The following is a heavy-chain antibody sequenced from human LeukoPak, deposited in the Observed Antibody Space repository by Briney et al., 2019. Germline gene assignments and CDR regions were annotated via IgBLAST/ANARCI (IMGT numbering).Heavy chain of an antibody. CDR1: GGSISSGGYY. J-gene: IGHJ5*02. CDR2: IYYSGST. V-gene: IGHV4-31*03. Sequence: SETLSLTCTVSGGSISSGGYYWSWIRQHPGKGREWIGYIYYSGSTYYNPSLKSRVTISVDTSKNQFSLKLSSVTAADTAVYYCATQRGEGVWFDPWGQGTLVTVSS. CDR3: ATQRGEGVWFDP. D-gene: IGHD3-10*01.